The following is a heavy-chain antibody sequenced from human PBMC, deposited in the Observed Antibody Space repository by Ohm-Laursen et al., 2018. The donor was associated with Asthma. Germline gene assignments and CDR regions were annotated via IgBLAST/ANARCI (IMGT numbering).Heavy chain of an antibody. D-gene: IGHD5-24*01. J-gene: IGHJ4*02. Sequence: SLRLSCAASGFSFSGHWMSWVRQAPGKGLEWVANIKHDGSETYYVDSVKGRFTISRDDAKNTLYLQMNSLRVDDTAVYYCARGNLEGLQWGQGTLVTVSS. V-gene: IGHV3-7*01. CDR3: ARGNLEGLQ. CDR1: GFSFSGHW. CDR2: IKHDGSET.